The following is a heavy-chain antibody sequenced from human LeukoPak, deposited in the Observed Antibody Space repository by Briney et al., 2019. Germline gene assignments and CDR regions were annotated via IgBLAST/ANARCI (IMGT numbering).Heavy chain of an antibody. D-gene: IGHD1-7*01. CDR3: AKDREGTIADYFDY. V-gene: IGHV3-23*01. CDR1: GFTFSSYA. CDR2: ISGSGGST. Sequence: GGSLRLSCAASGFTFSSYAMSWVRQAPGKGLEWVSSISGSGGSTYYADSVKGRFTLSRDNSKNTRYLQMNSLRGEDTAVYYCAKDREGTIADYFDYWGQGTLVTVSS. J-gene: IGHJ4*02.